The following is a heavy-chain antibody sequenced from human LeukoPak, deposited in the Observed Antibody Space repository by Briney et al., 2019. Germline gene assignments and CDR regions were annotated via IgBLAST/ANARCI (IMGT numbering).Heavy chain of an antibody. Sequence: ASVKVSCKASGYTFTSYGISWVRQAPGQGVEWMGWISAYNGNTNYAQKLQGRVTMTTDTSTSTAYMELRSLRSDDTAVYYCARGAVDDFWSGYFDYWGQGTLVTVSS. J-gene: IGHJ4*02. D-gene: IGHD3-3*01. CDR2: ISAYNGNT. V-gene: IGHV1-18*01. CDR1: GYTFTSYG. CDR3: ARGAVDDFWSGYFDY.